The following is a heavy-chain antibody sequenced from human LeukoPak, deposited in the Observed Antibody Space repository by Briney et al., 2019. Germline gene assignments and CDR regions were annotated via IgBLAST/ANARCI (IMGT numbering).Heavy chain of an antibody. Sequence: GGSLRLSCAASGFTFSSYGMHWVRQAPGKGLEWVAVISYDGSNKYYADSVKGRFTISRDNSKNTLYLQMNSLRAEDTALYYCAKMASSGWSGWFDPWGQGTLVTVSS. CDR3: AKMASSGWSGWFDP. D-gene: IGHD6-19*01. J-gene: IGHJ5*02. V-gene: IGHV3-30*18. CDR1: GFTFSSYG. CDR2: ISYDGSNK.